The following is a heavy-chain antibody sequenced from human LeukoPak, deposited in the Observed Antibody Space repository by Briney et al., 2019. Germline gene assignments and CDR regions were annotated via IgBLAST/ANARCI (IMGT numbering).Heavy chain of an antibody. CDR1: GGSISSHY. D-gene: IGHD6-6*01. J-gene: IGHJ4*02. CDR2: ISYSGST. CDR3: ARAGGDISSSQDLDY. V-gene: IGHV4-59*11. Sequence: SETLSLTCTVSGGSISSHYWSWIRQPPGKGLEWVGYISYSGSTNYNPSLKSRVTISVDTSKNQFSLKMSSVTAADTAVYYCARAGGDISSSQDLDYWGQGTLVTVSS.